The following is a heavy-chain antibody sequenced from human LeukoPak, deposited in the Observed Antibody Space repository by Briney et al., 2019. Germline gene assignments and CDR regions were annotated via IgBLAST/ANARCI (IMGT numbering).Heavy chain of an antibody. V-gene: IGHV1-24*01. D-gene: IGHD3-22*01. Sequence: GASVKVSCKVSGYTLTGLSMHWVRQPPVKGLEWMGGFDPEDGETIYAQKVQGRVTMTRDTSTSTVYMELSSLRSEDTAVYYCARDRRYDSSGYSLDYWGRGTLVTVSS. CDR1: GYTLTGLS. CDR2: FDPEDGET. CDR3: ARDRRYDSSGYSLDY. J-gene: IGHJ4*02.